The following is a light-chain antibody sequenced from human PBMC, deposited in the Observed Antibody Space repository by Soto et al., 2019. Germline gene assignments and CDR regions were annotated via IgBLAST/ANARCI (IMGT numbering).Light chain of an antibody. CDR2: YDN. V-gene: IGLV3-21*04. Sequence: SYELTQPPSVSVAPGKTARITCGGNNIGSKSVHWYQQKPGQAPVLVIYYDNDRPSGIPERFSGSNSGNTATLTISRVEAGDEADYYCQVGDISSGQRGVFGGGTKLTVL. CDR1: NIGSKS. J-gene: IGLJ2*01. CDR3: QVGDISSGQRGV.